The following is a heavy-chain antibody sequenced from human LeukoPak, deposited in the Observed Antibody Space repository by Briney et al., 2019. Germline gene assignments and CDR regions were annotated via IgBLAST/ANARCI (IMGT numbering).Heavy chain of an antibody. CDR1: GYTFTSYD. Sequence: ASVKVPCKASGYTFTSYDINWVRQATGQGLEWMGWMNPNSGNTGYAQKFQGRVTMTRNTSISTAYMELSSLRSEDTAVYYCATPVEYSSSSLDYWGQGTLVTVSS. D-gene: IGHD6-6*01. J-gene: IGHJ4*02. CDR2: MNPNSGNT. V-gene: IGHV1-8*01. CDR3: ATPVEYSSSSLDY.